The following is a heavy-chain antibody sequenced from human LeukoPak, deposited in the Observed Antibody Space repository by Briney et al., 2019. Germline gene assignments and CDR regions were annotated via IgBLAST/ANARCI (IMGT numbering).Heavy chain of an antibody. V-gene: IGHV4-34*01. J-gene: IGHJ6*03. D-gene: IGHD3-3*01. Sequence: SETLTLTCAAYGGSFSGYYWRWIRQPPGKGLEWIGEIKHSGNTKNYPALKSRVTIFVDKTKNKFLLKLGSMPAADTAADYCATAGYDFWSGYSTYYYMDVRGKGTTVTVSS. CDR1: GGSFSGYY. CDR2: IKHSGNT. CDR3: ATAGYDFWSGYSTYYYMDV.